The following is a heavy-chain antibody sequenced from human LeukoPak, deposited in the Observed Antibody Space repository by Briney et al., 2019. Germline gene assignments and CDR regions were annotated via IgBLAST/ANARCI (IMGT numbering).Heavy chain of an antibody. D-gene: IGHD2-2*02. V-gene: IGHV1-18*01. CDR1: GYTFTSYG. Sequence: ASVKVSCKASGYTFTSYGISWVRQAPGQGLEWMGWISAYNGNTNYAQKLQGRVTMTTDTSTSTAYMELSSLRSEDTAVYYCARGRRDCSSTSCYTFDYWGQGTLVTVSS. J-gene: IGHJ4*02. CDR3: ARGRRDCSSTSCYTFDY. CDR2: ISAYNGNT.